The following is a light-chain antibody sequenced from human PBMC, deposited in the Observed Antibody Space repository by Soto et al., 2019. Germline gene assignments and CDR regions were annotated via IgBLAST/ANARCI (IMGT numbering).Light chain of an antibody. J-gene: IGKJ5*01. V-gene: IGKV1-9*01. CDR1: QGISSY. Sequence: IQLTQSPSSLSASLGDRVTITCRASQGISSYLAWYQQKPGKAPKLLIYAISTLQSGVPSRFSGSGSRTDFTLPIGSLEPEDFAAYYCQELDSYPMTFGQGTRVEI. CDR2: AIS. CDR3: QELDSYPMT.